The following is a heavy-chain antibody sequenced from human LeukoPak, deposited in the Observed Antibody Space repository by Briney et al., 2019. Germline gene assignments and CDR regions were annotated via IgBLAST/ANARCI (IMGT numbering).Heavy chain of an antibody. V-gene: IGHV1-46*01. CDR3: ARSGTMVRGVRNYYDY. CDR2: INPGGGST. J-gene: IGHJ4*02. CDR1: GYAFTSYY. D-gene: IGHD3-10*01. Sequence: ASVKVSCKASGYAFTSYYMHWVRQAPGQGLEWMAIINPGGGSTSYAQKFQGRATMTRDTSTSTVYMELSSLRSEDTAVYYCARSGTMVRGVRNYYDYWGQGTLVTVSS.